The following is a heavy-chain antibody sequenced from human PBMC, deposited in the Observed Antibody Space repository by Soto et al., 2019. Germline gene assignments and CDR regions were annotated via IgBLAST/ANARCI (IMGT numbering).Heavy chain of an antibody. J-gene: IGHJ3*02. V-gene: IGHV1-18*01. CDR3: AVLSGSSSYDAFDI. CDR2: ISAYNDNT. D-gene: IGHD1-26*01. Sequence: ASVKVSCKASGYTFTSYGISWVRQAPGQGLEWMGWISAYNDNTNYAQKLQGRVTMTTDTSTSTAYMELRSLRSDDTAVYYCAVLSGSSSYDAFDIWGQGTMVTVSS. CDR1: GYTFTSYG.